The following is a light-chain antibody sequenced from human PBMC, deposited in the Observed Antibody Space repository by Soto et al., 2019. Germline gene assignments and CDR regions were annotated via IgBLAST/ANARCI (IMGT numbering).Light chain of an antibody. CDR2: ASS. J-gene: IGKJ2*01. CDR1: QSSRTY. Sequence: DMQMTQSPSSLSASVGDRVTIICRASQSSRTYLNWYQQKPGQAPRLLIYASSRLKSGVPSRFSGSVSGTDFSLTISSLQPEDFATYYFQHSATIPYIFGQAKPLEIK. CDR3: QHSATIPYI. V-gene: IGKV1-39*01.